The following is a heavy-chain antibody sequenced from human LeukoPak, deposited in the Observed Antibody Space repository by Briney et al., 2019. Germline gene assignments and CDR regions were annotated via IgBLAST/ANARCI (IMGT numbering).Heavy chain of an antibody. V-gene: IGHV1-46*01. D-gene: IGHD3-10*01. Sequence: AASVKVPCKASGYTFTSYYMHWVRQAPGQGLEWMGIINPSGGSASYAQKFQGRVTMTRDMSTSTVYMALSSLRSEDTAVYYCARVKVSGGTRRFDYWGQGTLVTVSS. CDR1: GYTFTSYY. CDR3: ARVKVSGGTRRFDY. CDR2: INPSGGSA. J-gene: IGHJ4*02.